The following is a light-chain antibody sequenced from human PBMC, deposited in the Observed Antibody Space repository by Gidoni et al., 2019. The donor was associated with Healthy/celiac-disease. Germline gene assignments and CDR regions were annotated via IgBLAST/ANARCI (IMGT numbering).Light chain of an antibody. J-gene: IGKJ1*01. CDR1: QSISSY. CDR3: QQSYSTPPT. Sequence: DIQMTQSPSSLSASVGDRVTITSRASQSISSYLNWYQQKPGKAPKPLIYAASSLQSGVPSRFSGSGSGTDFTLTISSLQPEDFATYYCQQSYSTPPTFGQGTKVEIK. V-gene: IGKV1-39*01. CDR2: AAS.